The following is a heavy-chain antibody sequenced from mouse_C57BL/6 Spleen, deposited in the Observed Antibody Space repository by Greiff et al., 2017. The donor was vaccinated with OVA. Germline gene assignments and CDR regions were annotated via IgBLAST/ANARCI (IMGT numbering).Heavy chain of an antibody. Sequence: EVQRVESEGGLVQPGSSMKLSCTASGFTFSDYYMAWVRQVPEKGLEWVANINYDGSSTYYLDSLKSRFIISRDNAKNILYLQMSSLKSEDTATYYCARDRTGTIDYWGQGTTLTVSS. CDR3: ARDRTGTIDY. CDR2: INYDGSST. J-gene: IGHJ2*01. CDR1: GFTFSDYY. V-gene: IGHV5-16*01. D-gene: IGHD4-1*01.